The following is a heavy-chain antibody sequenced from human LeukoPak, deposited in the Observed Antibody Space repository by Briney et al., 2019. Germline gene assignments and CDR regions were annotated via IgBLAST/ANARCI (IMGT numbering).Heavy chain of an antibody. Sequence: GASVKVSCKASGGTFSSYAISWVRQAPGQGLKWMGRIIPIFGTANSAQKFQGRVTITTDESTSTAYMELSSLRSEDTAVYYRAREEAAAALPFDYWGQGTLVTVSS. D-gene: IGHD6-13*01. CDR1: GGTFSSYA. CDR2: IIPIFGTA. J-gene: IGHJ4*02. CDR3: AREEAAAALPFDY. V-gene: IGHV1-69*05.